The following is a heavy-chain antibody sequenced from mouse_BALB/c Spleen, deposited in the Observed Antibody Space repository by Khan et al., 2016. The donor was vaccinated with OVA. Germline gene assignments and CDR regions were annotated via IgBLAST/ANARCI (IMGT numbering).Heavy chain of an antibody. V-gene: IGHV1S137*01. J-gene: IGHJ3*01. Sequence: QVQLQQSGAELVRPGVSVKISCKGSGYTFTDFTMHWVKQSHAKSLEWIGVISTYYGDATYNQNFKGKATMTVDKASSAAYMALARLTSEASAIYYGKGGGGGKRFAYWGQGTLVTVSA. CDR2: ISTYYGDA. CDR3: KGGGGGKRFAY. D-gene: IGHD2-1*01. CDR1: GYTFTDFT.